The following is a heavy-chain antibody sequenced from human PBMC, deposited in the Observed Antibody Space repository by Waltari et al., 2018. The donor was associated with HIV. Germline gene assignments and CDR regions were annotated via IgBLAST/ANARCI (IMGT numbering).Heavy chain of an antibody. CDR3: AKGDPVVLYFDY. J-gene: IGHJ4*01. V-gene: IGHV3-23*01. CDR2: ISDSGGST. CDR1: GFTFSSYL. D-gene: IGHD3-10*02. Sequence: EVQLLESGGDLVQHGGSLRLSCAASGFTFSSYLMSRVRRAPGKGVEWVSTISDSGGSTYYADSVKGRFTISRDNYKNTLYLQMNSLRAEDTAVYYCAKGDPVVLYFDYWGHGALVTVSS.